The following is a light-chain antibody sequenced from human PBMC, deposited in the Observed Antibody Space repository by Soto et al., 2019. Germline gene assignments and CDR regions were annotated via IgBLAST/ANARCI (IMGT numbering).Light chain of an antibody. Sequence: EIVLTQSPGTLSLSPGERATLSCRASQSVSSSYLAWYQQKPGRAPRLLIYGASSRATGIPDRFSGSGSGTDFTLTISRLEPEDFAVYYCHQYGSSLWTFGQGTKVEIK. CDR1: QSVSSSY. J-gene: IGKJ1*01. V-gene: IGKV3-20*01. CDR3: HQYGSSLWT. CDR2: GAS.